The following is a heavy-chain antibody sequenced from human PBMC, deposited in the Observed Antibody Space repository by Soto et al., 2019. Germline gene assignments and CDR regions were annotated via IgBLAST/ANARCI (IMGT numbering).Heavy chain of an antibody. CDR2: ISYDGSNK. D-gene: IGHD2-15*01. J-gene: IGHJ6*02. CDR1: GFTFSSYG. V-gene: IGHV3-30*18. CDR3: AKDGNTLYYYGMDV. Sequence: GGSLRLSCAASGFTFSSYGMHWVRQAPGKGPEWVAVISYDGSNKYYADSVKGRFTISRDNSKNTLYLQMNSLRAEDTAVYYCAKDGNTLYYYGMDVWGQGTTVTVSS.